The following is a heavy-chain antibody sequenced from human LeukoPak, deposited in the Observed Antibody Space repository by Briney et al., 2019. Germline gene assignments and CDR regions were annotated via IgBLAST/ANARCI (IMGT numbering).Heavy chain of an antibody. CDR3: ARDGGYCRSTSCQDSNWFDP. Sequence: GGSLRLSCAASGFSFSDYNMNWVRQAPGKGLEWVALIWYDGSEKYYAASVKGRFTISRDNSKNTLYLQMNILRAEDTAVYYCARDGGYCRSTSCQDSNWFDPWGQGTLVTVSS. CDR1: GFSFSDYN. V-gene: IGHV3-33*08. J-gene: IGHJ5*02. CDR2: IWYDGSEK. D-gene: IGHD2-2*01.